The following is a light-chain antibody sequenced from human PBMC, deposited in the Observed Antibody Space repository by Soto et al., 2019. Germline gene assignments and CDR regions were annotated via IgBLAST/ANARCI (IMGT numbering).Light chain of an antibody. CDR3: QHYYNYPHT. V-gene: IGKV1-8*01. J-gene: IGKJ2*01. Sequence: AIRMTQSPSSFSASAGDRVTITCRASQDISSFLAWYQQKPGKAPKLLILAASTLQSGVPSRFSGSGSGTEFTLTISRLQSEDFATYYCQHYYNYPHTFGQGTKLEI. CDR1: QDISSF. CDR2: AAS.